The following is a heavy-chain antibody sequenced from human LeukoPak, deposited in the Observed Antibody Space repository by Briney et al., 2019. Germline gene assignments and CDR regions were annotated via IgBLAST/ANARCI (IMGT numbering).Heavy chain of an antibody. CDR2: INPNSGGT. CDR1: GYTFTGYY. CDR3: ARDLGKGSYFDY. Sequence: ASVKVSCKASGYTFTGYYMHWVRQAPGQGLEWMGWINPNSGGTNYAQKLQGRVTMTTDTSTSTAYMELRSLRSDDTAVYYCARDLGKGSYFDYWGQGTLVTVSS. D-gene: IGHD3-10*01. V-gene: IGHV1-2*02. J-gene: IGHJ4*02.